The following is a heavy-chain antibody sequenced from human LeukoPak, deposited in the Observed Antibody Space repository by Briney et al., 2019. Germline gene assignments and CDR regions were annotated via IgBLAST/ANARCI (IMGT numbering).Heavy chain of an antibody. CDR3: ARDLYCSGGSCYGRWFDP. D-gene: IGHD2-15*01. CDR2: SYSSGTT. Sequence: SQTLSLTCTVSGGSISSGSYYWSWIRQPAGKGLEWIGRSYSSGTTNYNPSLKSRVTISVDTSKNQFSLRLTSVTAADTAVYYCARDLYCSGGSCYGRWFDPWGQGTLVTVSS. V-gene: IGHV4-61*02. CDR1: GGSISSGSYY. J-gene: IGHJ5*02.